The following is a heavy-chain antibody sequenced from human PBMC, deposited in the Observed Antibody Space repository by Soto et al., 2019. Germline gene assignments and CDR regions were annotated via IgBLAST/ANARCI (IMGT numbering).Heavy chain of an antibody. CDR3: AKDSSSSIAGYYYYGMDV. CDR2: ISYDGDNK. J-gene: IGHJ6*02. D-gene: IGHD6-6*01. CDR1: EVTCRNYG. V-gene: IGHV3-30*04. Sequence: GGLLRVWWTAAEVTCRNYGGHWVRQATGKGLEWVALISYDGDNKYYTDSARGRFTVSRDNFKNTLFLQMNSLRAEDTAVYYCAKDSSSSIAGYYYYGMDVWGQGTTVTVS.